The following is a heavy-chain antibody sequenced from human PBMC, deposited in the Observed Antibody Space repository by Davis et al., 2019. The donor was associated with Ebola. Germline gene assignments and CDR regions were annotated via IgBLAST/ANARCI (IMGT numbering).Heavy chain of an antibody. D-gene: IGHD3-22*01. Sequence: GESLKISCAASGFTFSRYTMNWVRQAPGKGLEWVSSISSSSSYIYYADSVKGRFNISRDNAKNSLYLQMNSLRAEDTAVYYCAREADYYDSSGYSHYFDYWGQGTLVTVSS. V-gene: IGHV3-21*01. J-gene: IGHJ4*02. CDR2: ISSSSSYI. CDR1: GFTFSRYT. CDR3: AREADYYDSSGYSHYFDY.